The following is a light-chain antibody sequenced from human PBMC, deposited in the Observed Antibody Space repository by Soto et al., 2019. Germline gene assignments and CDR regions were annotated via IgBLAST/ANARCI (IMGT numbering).Light chain of an antibody. V-gene: IGKV3-20*01. CDR3: QQYGSSPLT. J-gene: IGKJ4*01. Sequence: EIVLTQSPGTLSLSPGERATLSCRASQSVNSNYLAWYQQKPGQAPRLIIYGASSRATGIPDRFSGSGSGIDFTLTISRLEPEDFAVYYCQQYGSSPLTFGGGTKVEIK. CDR1: QSVNSNY. CDR2: GAS.